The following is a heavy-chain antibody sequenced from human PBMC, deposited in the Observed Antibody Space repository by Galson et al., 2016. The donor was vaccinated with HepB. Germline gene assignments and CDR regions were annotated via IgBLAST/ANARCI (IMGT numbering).Heavy chain of an antibody. Sequence: SLRLSCAASAFSFSSFSMNWVRQAPGKGLEWLSYISETSSHIYYADSVRGRFTISRDNANNALFLELNSLRAEDTAVYYCARVVARLARSSGMDLWGRGTTVTVSS. J-gene: IGHJ6*02. CDR1: AFSFSSFS. CDR3: ARVVARLARSSGMDL. CDR2: ISETSSHI. V-gene: IGHV3-21*01. D-gene: IGHD6-6*01.